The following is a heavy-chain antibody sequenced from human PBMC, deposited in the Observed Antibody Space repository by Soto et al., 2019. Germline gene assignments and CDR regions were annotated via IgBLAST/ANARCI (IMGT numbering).Heavy chain of an antibody. CDR3: ARATTVVTRDAFDI. D-gene: IGHD4-17*01. Sequence: LSLTCAVSGGSISSGGYSWSWIRQPPGKGLEWIGYIYYSGSTYYNPSLKSRVTISVDTSKNQFSLKLSSVTAADTAVYYCARATTVVTRDAFDIWGQGTMVTVSS. CDR1: GGSISSGGYS. V-gene: IGHV4-31*11. CDR2: IYYSGST. J-gene: IGHJ3*02.